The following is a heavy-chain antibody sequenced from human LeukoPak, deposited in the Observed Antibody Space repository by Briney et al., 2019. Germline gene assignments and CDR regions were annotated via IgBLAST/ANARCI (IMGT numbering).Heavy chain of an antibody. J-gene: IGHJ3*02. CDR3: ARAQFNAFDI. V-gene: IGHV3-21*01. Sequence: GGSLRLSCAASGFTFSSYSMNWVRQAPGKGLEWVSPISRSNRFIYYADSMKGRFTISRDNAKNSLYLQMISLRAEDTAVYYCARAQFNAFDIWGQGTMVTVSS. CDR2: ISRSNRFI. CDR1: GFTFSSYS.